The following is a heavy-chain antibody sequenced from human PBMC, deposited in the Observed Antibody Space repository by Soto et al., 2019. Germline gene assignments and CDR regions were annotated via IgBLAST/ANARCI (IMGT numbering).Heavy chain of an antibody. CDR2: ISYDGSNK. V-gene: IGHV3-30*18. D-gene: IGHD2-15*01. CDR1: GFTFSSYG. CDR3: AKEVGRSRYCSGGSCYSRTDYYYGMDV. J-gene: IGHJ6*02. Sequence: PGGSLRLSCAASGFTFSSYGMHWVRQAPGKGLEWVAVISYDGSNKYYADSVNGRFTISRDNSKNTLYLQMNSLRAEDTAVYYCAKEVGRSRYCSGGSCYSRTDYYYGMDVSGQGTTVTVSS.